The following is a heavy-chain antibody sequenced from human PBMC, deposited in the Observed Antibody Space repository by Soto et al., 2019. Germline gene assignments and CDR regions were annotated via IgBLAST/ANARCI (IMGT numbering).Heavy chain of an antibody. Sequence: SETLSLTCTVSGGSTSSGGFYWSWIRQHPGKGLEWIGHIYYSGISYYNPSLKSRVSISLDTSRNQFSMTLNSVTAADTAVYYCARNGYTYGMDVWGQGATVTVSS. J-gene: IGHJ6*02. CDR1: GGSTSSGGFY. D-gene: IGHD5-18*01. CDR2: IYYSGIS. CDR3: ARNGYTYGMDV. V-gene: IGHV4-31*03.